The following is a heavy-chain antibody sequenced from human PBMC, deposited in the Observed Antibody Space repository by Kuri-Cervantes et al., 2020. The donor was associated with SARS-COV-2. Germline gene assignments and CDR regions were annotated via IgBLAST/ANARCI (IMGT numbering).Heavy chain of an antibody. CDR1: GVTFNTET. J-gene: IGHJ5*02. V-gene: IGHV1-69*04. CDR2: IVPILGLP. CDR3: AREGGGDTVYWLDP. D-gene: IGHD3-16*01. Sequence: SVKVSCKASGVTFNTETFSWVRQAPGRGLEWMGRIVPILGLPNYAQKFQGRVIITAEHSTSTVYMELSSLSSEDTAMYYCAREGGGDTVYWLDPWGQGTLVTVSS.